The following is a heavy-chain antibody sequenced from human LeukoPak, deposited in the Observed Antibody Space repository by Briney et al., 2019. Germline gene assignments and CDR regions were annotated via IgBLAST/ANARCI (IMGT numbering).Heavy chain of an antibody. J-gene: IGHJ5*02. D-gene: IGHD1-1*01. CDR3: ARDGSQGSLGWFDP. V-gene: IGHV1-69*01. CDR1: GGTFSSYA. CDR2: IIPIFGTA. Sequence: GSSVKVSCKASGGTFSSYAISWVRQAPGQGLEWMGGIIPIFGTANYAQKFQGRVTITADESTSTAYMELSSLRSEDTAVYYCARDGSQGSLGWFDPWGQGTLVTVSS.